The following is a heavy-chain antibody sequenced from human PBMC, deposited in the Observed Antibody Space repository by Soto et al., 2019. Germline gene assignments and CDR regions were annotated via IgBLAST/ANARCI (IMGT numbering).Heavy chain of an antibody. D-gene: IGHD2-2*01. J-gene: IGHJ6*02. Sequence: QVQLVESGGGVVQPGRSLRLSCAASGFTFSSYGMHWVRQAPGKGLEWVAVISYDGSNKYYADSVKGRFTISRDNSKNKMYLQMNSLRAEDTAVYYCAKDSYCSSTSCYGRYYYYGMDVWGQGTTVTVSS. CDR3: AKDSYCSSTSCYGRYYYYGMDV. CDR2: ISYDGSNK. CDR1: GFTFSSYG. V-gene: IGHV3-30*18.